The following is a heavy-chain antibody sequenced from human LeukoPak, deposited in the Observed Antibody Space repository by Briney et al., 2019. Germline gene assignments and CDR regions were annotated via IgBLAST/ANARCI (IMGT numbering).Heavy chain of an antibody. D-gene: IGHD1-1*01. Sequence: GGSLRLSCAASGFTFSNYGMHWVRQAPGKGLEWVAVISYDGSNKYYADSVKGRFTISRDNSKNTLYLQMNSLRAEDTAVYYCAIGSVIHTTWGQGTLVTVSS. CDR3: AIGSVIHTT. CDR2: ISYDGSNK. V-gene: IGHV3-30*03. CDR1: GFTFSNYG. J-gene: IGHJ5*02.